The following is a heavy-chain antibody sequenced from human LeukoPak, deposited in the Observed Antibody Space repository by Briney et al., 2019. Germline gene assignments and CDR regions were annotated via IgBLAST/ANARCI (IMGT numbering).Heavy chain of an antibody. D-gene: IGHD6-19*01. CDR1: GFTFDDYA. CDR2: ISWNSSSI. CDR3: AKGGSSGWYEDYFDY. V-gene: IGHV3-9*01. J-gene: IGHJ4*02. Sequence: PGGSLRLSCAASGFTFDDYAMHWVRQAPGKGLEWVSGISWNSSSIGYADSVKGRFTISRDNAKNSLYLQMNSLRAEDTALYYCAKGGSSGWYEDYFDYWGQGTLVTVSS.